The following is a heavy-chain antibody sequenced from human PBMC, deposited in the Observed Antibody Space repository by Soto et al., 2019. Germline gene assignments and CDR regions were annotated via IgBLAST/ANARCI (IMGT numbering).Heavy chain of an antibody. J-gene: IGHJ4*02. CDR2: INPSGGST. V-gene: IGHV1-46*01. D-gene: IGHD2-2*02. Sequence: ASVKVSCKASGYTFTSYYMHWVRQAPGQGLEWMGIINPSGGSTSYAQKFQGRVTMTRGTSTSTVYMELSSLRSEDTAVYYCARRGVCSSTSCYTHNFDYWGQGTLVTVSS. CDR3: ARRGVCSSTSCYTHNFDY. CDR1: GYTFTSYY.